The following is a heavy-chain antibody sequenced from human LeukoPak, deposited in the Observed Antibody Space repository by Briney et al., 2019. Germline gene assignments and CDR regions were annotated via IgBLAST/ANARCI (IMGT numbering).Heavy chain of an antibody. V-gene: IGHV4-59*08. D-gene: IGHD1-1*01. J-gene: IGHJ6*02. CDR1: GGSISGYY. CDR3: ARHLGLGTDYYYGMDV. Sequence: SETLSLTCTVSGGSISGYYWSWIRQPPRERLEYIGYIYYSGSTNYNPSLKSRVTISVDTSKNQFSLKLNSVTAADTAVYYCARHLGLGTDYYYGMDVWGQGTTVTVSS. CDR2: IYYSGST.